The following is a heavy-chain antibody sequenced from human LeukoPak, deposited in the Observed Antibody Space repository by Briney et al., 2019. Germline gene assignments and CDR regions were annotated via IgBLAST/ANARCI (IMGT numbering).Heavy chain of an antibody. CDR2: IYYSGST. Sequence: PSETLSLTCTVSGGSISSSSYYWGWIRQPPGKGLEWIGSIYYSGSTYYNPSLKSRVTISVDTSKNQFSLKLSSVTAADTAVYYCARVLRFLDTPNWFDPWGQGTLVTVSS. V-gene: IGHV4-39*01. J-gene: IGHJ5*02. CDR1: GGSISSSSYY. D-gene: IGHD3-3*01. CDR3: ARVLRFLDTPNWFDP.